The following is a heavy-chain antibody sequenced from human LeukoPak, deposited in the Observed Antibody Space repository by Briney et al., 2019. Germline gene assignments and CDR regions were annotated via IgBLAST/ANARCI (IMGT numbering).Heavy chain of an antibody. CDR3: AKGGYSGSYIRWFDP. J-gene: IGHJ5*02. CDR2: ISGSGGST. CDR1: GFTFSSYA. V-gene: IGHV3-23*01. Sequence: PGAPLRLSCAASGFTFSSYAMSWVRQAPGKGLEWVSAISGSGGSTYYADSVKGRFTISRDNSKNTLYLQMNSLRAEDTAVYYCAKGGYSGSYIRWFDPWGQGTLVTVSS. D-gene: IGHD1-26*01.